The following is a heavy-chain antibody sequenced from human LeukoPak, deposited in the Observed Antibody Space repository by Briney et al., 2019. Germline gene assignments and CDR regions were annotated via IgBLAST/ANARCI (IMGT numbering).Heavy chain of an antibody. Sequence: PGGSLRLSCAASGFTFSAYGMSWVRQAPGKGLEWVSTISVSGGSTFYADSVRGRFTISRDSSKNTLYLQINSLRAEDTAVYYCARNLPILVAGFDYWGQGTLVTVSS. CDR1: GFTFSAYG. D-gene: IGHD2-2*01. V-gene: IGHV3-23*01. CDR3: ARNLPILVAGFDY. J-gene: IGHJ4*02. CDR2: ISVSGGST.